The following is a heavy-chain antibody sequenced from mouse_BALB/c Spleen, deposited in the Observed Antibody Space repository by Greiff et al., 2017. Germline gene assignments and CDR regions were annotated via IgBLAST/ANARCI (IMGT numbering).Heavy chain of an antibody. J-gene: IGHJ1*01. CDR3: ARRRGYFDV. CDR2: IYPGDGDT. CDR1: GYAFSSSW. V-gene: IGHV1-82*01. Sequence: QVQLQQSGPELVKPGASVKISCKASGYAFSSSWMNWVKQRPGQGLEWIGRIYPGDGDTNYNGKFKGKATLTADKSSSTAYMQLSSLTSVDSAVYFCARRRGYFDVWGAGTTVTVSS.